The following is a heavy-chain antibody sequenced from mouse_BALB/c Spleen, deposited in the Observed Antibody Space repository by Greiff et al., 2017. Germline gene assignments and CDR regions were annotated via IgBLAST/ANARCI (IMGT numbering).Heavy chain of an antibody. D-gene: IGHD2-4*01. CDR1: GYAFSSYW. J-gene: IGHJ4*01. V-gene: IGHV1-80*01. Sequence: VKLMESGAELVRPGSSVKISCKASGYAFSSYWMNWVKQRPGQGLEWIGQIYPGDGDTNYNGKFKGKATLTADKSSSTAYMQLSSLTSEDSAVYFCARRGLPRDYYAMDYWGQGTSVTVSS. CDR3: ARRGLPRDYYAMDY. CDR2: IYPGDGDT.